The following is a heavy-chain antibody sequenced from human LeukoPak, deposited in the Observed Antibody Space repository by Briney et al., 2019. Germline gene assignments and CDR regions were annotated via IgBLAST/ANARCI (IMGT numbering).Heavy chain of an antibody. CDR3: AKNFYASGSYYYYYYMDV. J-gene: IGHJ6*03. D-gene: IGHD3-10*01. CDR2: ISGTGGST. CDR1: GFTFSTYA. Sequence: GGSLRLSCAASGFTFSTYAMTWVRQAPGKGLEWVSLISGTGGSTYYADSVKGRFTISRDNSRNTLYLQMNSLRAEDTAIYYCAKNFYASGSYYYYYYMDVWGKGTTVTISS. V-gene: IGHV3-23*01.